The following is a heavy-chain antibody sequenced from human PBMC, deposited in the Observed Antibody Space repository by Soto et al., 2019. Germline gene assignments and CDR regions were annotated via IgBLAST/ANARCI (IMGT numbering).Heavy chain of an antibody. CDR3: ARAMWYNWNYVGYFDL. Sequence: SVKVSCKASGGPFTSYAISWVRQAPGQGLECMGGIISIFGTANYAQKFQGRVTITADESTSTAYMELSSLRPEYTAVYYCARAMWYNWNYVGYFDLWGRDTLVTVSS. CDR1: GGPFTSYA. J-gene: IGHJ2*01. CDR2: IISIFGTA. D-gene: IGHD1-7*01. V-gene: IGHV1-69*13.